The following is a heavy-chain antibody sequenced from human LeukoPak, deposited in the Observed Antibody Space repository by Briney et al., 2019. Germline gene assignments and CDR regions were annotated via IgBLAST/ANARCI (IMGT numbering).Heavy chain of an antibody. J-gene: IGHJ4*02. Sequence: GGSLRLSCAASGFTFSSYAMSWVRQAPGKGLEWVSAISGSGGSTYYADSVKGRFTISRDNSKNTPYLQMNSLMAEDTAVFYCAKGEYSSSGAFDYWGQGTLVTVSS. CDR3: AKGEYSSSGAFDY. V-gene: IGHV3-23*01. CDR1: GFTFSSYA. CDR2: ISGSGGST. D-gene: IGHD6-6*01.